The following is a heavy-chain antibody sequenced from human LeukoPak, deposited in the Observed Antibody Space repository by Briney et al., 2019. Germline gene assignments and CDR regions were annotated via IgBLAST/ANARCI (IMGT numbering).Heavy chain of an antibody. D-gene: IGHD2-15*01. CDR1: GYSISSGYY. V-gene: IGHV4-38-2*02. Sequence: PSETLSLTCTVSGYSISSGYYWGWIRQPPGKGLEWIGSIYHSGSTYCNPSLKSRVTISVDTSKNQFSLKLSSVTAADTAVYYCAREGYCSGGSCDTRYNWFDPWGQGTLVTVSS. J-gene: IGHJ5*02. CDR3: AREGYCSGGSCDTRYNWFDP. CDR2: IYHSGST.